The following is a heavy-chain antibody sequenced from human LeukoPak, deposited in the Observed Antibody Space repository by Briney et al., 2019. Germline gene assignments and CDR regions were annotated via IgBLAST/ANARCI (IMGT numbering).Heavy chain of an antibody. Sequence: ASVTVSCKASGGTFSSYAISWVRQAPGQGLEWMGGIIPIFGTANYAQKFQGRVTITADESTSTAYMELSSLRSEDTAVYYCARGPFTMVRGVITPYYFDYWGQGTLVTVSS. V-gene: IGHV1-69*13. D-gene: IGHD3-10*01. CDR3: ARGPFTMVRGVITPYYFDY. CDR1: GGTFSSYA. J-gene: IGHJ4*02. CDR2: IIPIFGTA.